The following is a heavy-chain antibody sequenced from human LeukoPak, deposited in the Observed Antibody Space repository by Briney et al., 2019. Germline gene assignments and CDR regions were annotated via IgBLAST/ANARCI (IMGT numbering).Heavy chain of an antibody. CDR2: FNSGGSAV. CDR1: GFTFSTYN. J-gene: IGHJ5*01. Sequence: GGSLRLSCAASGFTFSTYNMLWARQTPGKGLEWLFYFNSGGSAVHYADSVKDRFTFSRDNAKNLLYLQMSSLRVEDTGIYYCARVGSRGDWFDYWGQGTRVTVSS. D-gene: IGHD1-26*01. CDR3: ARVGSRGDWFDY. V-gene: IGHV3-48*01.